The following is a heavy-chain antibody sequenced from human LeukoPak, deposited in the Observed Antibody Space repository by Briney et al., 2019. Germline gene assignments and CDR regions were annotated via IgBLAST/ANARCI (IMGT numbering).Heavy chain of an antibody. CDR2: IYYSGST. Sequence: SETLSLTCAVYGGSFSGYYWSWIRQPPGKGLEWIGSIYYSGSTYYNPSLKSRVTISVDTSKNQFSLKLSSVTAADTAVYYCARVRGASPPYNWFDPWGQGTLVTVSS. CDR3: ARVRGASPPYNWFDP. J-gene: IGHJ5*02. V-gene: IGHV4-34*01. CDR1: GGSFSGYY. D-gene: IGHD1-26*01.